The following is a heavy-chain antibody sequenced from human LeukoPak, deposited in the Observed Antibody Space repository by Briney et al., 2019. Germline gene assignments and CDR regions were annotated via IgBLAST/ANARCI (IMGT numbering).Heavy chain of an antibody. CDR2: MNPNSGNT. Sequence: GASVKVSFKASGYTFTVYYMHWVRQAPGQGLEWMGWMNPNSGNTGYAQKFQGRVTMTRNTSISTAYMELSSLRSEDTAVYYCARAGGYCGRISCPYYFDYWGQGSLVAVSS. V-gene: IGHV1-8*02. J-gene: IGHJ4*02. CDR1: GYTFTVYY. CDR3: ARAGGYCGRISCPYYFDY. D-gene: IGHD2-15*01.